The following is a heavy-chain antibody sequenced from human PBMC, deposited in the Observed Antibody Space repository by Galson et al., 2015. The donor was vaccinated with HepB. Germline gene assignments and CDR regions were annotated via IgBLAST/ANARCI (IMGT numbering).Heavy chain of an antibody. CDR1: GFTFSSYG. CDR2: ISYDGNNK. CDR3: AKDLHY. Sequence: SLRLSCAASGFTFSSYGMHWVRQGPGKGLEWLAVISYDGNNKYYADSVKGRFTISRDSSKNTLYLQMNSLRAEDTAVYYCAKDLHYWGQGTLVTVSS. V-gene: IGHV3-30*18. J-gene: IGHJ4*02.